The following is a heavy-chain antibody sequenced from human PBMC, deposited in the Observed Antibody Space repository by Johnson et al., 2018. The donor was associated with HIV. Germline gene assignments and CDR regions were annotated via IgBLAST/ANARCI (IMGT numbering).Heavy chain of an antibody. CDR2: IYSGGST. J-gene: IGHJ3*02. CDR3: ARSPGEADAFDI. D-gene: IGHD3-10*01. Sequence: VQLVESGGGLIQSGGSLRLSCAASGLTVSRNYMNWVRQAPGKGLEWVSVIYSGGSTYYADYVKGRFTITRDSSKNTLYLQLNSLRAEDTAMYYCARSPGEADAFDIWGQGTMVTVSS. CDR1: GLTVSRNY. V-gene: IGHV3-66*03.